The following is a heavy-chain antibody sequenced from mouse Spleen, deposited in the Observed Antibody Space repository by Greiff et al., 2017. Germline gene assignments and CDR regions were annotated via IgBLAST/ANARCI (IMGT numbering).Heavy chain of an antibody. CDR3: ARGYDYGAMDY. CDR2: ISTYYGDA. J-gene: IGHJ4*01. Sequence: QVHVKQSGAELVRPGVSVKISCKGSGYTFTDYAMHWVKQSHAKSLEWIGVISTYYGDASYNQKFKGKATMTVDKSSSTAYMELARLTSEDSAIYYCARGYDYGAMDYWGQGTSVTVSS. V-gene: IGHV1S137*01. D-gene: IGHD1-1*02. CDR1: GYTFTDYA.